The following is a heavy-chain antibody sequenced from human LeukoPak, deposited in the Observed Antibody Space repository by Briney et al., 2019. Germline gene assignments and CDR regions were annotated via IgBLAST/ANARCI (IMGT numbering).Heavy chain of an antibody. CDR1: GFSIEDFG. D-gene: IGHD4-17*01. Sequence: GGSLRLSCEASGFSIEDFGMSWVRQAPGKGPDWSSAIRGGGTSEFYADSVKGRFRIPRDNSKDTLFLQMNSLRAEDTAVYYCARDPNGDYIGAFDMWGPGTMVTVSS. CDR2: IRGGGTSE. CDR3: ARDPNGDYIGAFDM. J-gene: IGHJ3*02. V-gene: IGHV3-23*01.